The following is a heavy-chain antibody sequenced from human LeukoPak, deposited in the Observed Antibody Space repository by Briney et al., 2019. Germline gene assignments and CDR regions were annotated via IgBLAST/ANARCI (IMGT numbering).Heavy chain of an antibody. V-gene: IGHV3-7*03. CDR3: TRVPYSSGRPYKFDY. D-gene: IGHD6-19*01. Sequence: AGGSLRLSCAASGFTFSNYAMHWVRQAPGKGLEWVANIKQDGSEKYYVDSVKGRFTISRDNAKNSLYLQMNSLKTEDTAVYYCTRVPYSSGRPYKFDYWGQGTLVTVSS. J-gene: IGHJ4*02. CDR1: GFTFSNYA. CDR2: IKQDGSEK.